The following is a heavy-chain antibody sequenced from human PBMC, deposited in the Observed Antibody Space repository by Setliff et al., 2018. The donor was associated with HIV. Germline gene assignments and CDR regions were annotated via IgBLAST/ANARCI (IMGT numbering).Heavy chain of an antibody. V-gene: IGHV1-18*01. CDR2: INVYNGNT. CDR3: VRGETYAHWPKGDY. Sequence: VASVKVSCKASSYTFTSYGINWVRQAPGQGLEWMGWINVYNGNTNYEQKLQGRVTMTTDTSTTTAYMELRSLRPEDSAMYYCVRGETYAHWPKGDYWGQGTLVTVSS. CDR1: SYTFTSYG. J-gene: IGHJ4*02. D-gene: IGHD3-16*01.